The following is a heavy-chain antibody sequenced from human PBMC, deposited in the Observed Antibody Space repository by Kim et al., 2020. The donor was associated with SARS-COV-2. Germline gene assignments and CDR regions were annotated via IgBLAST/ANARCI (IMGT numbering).Heavy chain of an antibody. CDR3: ATYDTTKGWLDP. D-gene: IGHD3-3*01. CDR1: GITFSNYW. CDR2: IKTDRSDK. V-gene: IGHV3-7*03. Sequence: GGSLRLSCATSGITFSNYWMCWVRQAPGKGLEWVAIIKTDRSDKYYVDSVKGRFTISRDNAKNSLYLQMSSLRAEDTAIYYCATYDTTKGWLDPWGQGTLVTVSS. J-gene: IGHJ5*02.